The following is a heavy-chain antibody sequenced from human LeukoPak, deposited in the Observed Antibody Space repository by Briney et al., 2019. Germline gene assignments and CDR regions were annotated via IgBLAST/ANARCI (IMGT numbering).Heavy chain of an antibody. CDR3: ASDQSIGTDLRYFFDY. V-gene: IGHV3-48*02. Sequence: GGSLRLSCAASGITFSRYAMNWVRQAPGKGLEWVSYISSISNYIQYADSVKGRFTISRDNAKNSLYLQMNSLRDEDTAVYYCASDQSIGTDLRYFFDYWGQGTLDTVSS. CDR2: ISSISNYI. CDR1: GITFSRYA. J-gene: IGHJ4*02. D-gene: IGHD3-9*01.